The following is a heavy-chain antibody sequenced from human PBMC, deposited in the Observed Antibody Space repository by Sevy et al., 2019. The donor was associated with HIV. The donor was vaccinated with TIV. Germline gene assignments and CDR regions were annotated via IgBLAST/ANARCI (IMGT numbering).Heavy chain of an antibody. CDR2: PYYNGGT. D-gene: IGHD7-27*01. V-gene: IGHV4-59*01. J-gene: IGHJ4*02. CDR1: GGSLNTYG. CDR3: GRDNWGSIDY. Sequence: SQTLSLTCTVSGGSLNTYGWSWIRQPPGKGLEWIGYPYYNGGTNYNPSLKSRLTILVGTSERQFSLQLSSVTPADTAVYYCGRDNWGSIDYWGQGVLVTVSS.